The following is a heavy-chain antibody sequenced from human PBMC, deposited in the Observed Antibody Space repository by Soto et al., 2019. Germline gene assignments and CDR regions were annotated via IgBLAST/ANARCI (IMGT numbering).Heavy chain of an antibody. CDR1: GFMFEDFA. CDR3: AKDVDRLGELWGYFQI. D-gene: IGHD3-16*01. CDR2: INWNGVNK. J-gene: IGHJ1*01. Sequence: SLRLSCTVSGFMFEDFAMHWVRQAPGQGLEWVSGINWNGVNKGYAESVLGRFTISRDNAKKSLYLDMNYLRPEDTALYFCAKDVDRLGELWGYFQIWGPGTMLTV. V-gene: IGHV3-9*01.